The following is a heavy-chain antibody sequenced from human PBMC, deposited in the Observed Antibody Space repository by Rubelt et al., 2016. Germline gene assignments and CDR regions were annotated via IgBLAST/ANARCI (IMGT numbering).Heavy chain of an antibody. V-gene: IGHV1-2*06. CDR2: INPNNGGT. CDR1: GYTFTGYY. Sequence: SGAELRKPEASVKVSCKASGYTFTGYYMHWVRQAPGQGLEWVGRINPNNGGTNYAQKFQGRVTMTRDTSITTAYLELSRLRSDDTAVYYCTRLSQYGDLSDYWGQGTLVTVSS. CDR3: TRLSQYGDLSDY. D-gene: IGHD4-17*01. J-gene: IGHJ4*02.